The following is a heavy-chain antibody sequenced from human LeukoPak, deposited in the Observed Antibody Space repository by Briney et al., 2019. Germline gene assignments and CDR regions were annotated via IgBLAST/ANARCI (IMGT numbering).Heavy chain of an antibody. CDR2: IYTSGAI. D-gene: IGHD3-22*01. Sequence: SETLSLTCTVSGGSLNSGNYYWTWIRQPAGQRLEYIGRIYTSGAISYSPSLRSRVIISADTSKNPISLKLNSVTAADTAVYYCAAMIGYFDYWGQGILVTVSS. CDR1: GGSLNSGNYY. J-gene: IGHJ4*02. V-gene: IGHV4-61*02. CDR3: AAMIGYFDY.